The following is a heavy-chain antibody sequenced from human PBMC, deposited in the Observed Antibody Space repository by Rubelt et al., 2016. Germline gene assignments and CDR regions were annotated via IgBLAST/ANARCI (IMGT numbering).Heavy chain of an antibody. CDR2: IIPIFGTA. V-gene: IGHV1-69*01. CDR3: ATTIAIRPYYFDY. CDR1: GGTFSSYA. J-gene: IGHJ4*02. D-gene: IGHD6-6*01. Sequence: QVQLVQSGAEVKKPGSSVKVSCKASGGTFSSYAISWVRQAPGQGLEWMGGIIPIFGTANYALKFQGRITMTADESTGTAYMELSSLRSEDTAVYYCATTIAIRPYYFDYWGQGTLVTVSS.